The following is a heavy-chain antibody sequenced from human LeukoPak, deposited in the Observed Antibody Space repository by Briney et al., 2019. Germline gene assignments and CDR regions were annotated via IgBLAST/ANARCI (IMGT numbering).Heavy chain of an antibody. D-gene: IGHD6-19*01. Sequence: PSETLSLTCAVYGGSFSGYYWCWIRQPPGKGLEWIGEINHSGSTNYNPSLKSRVTISVDTSKNQFSLKLSSVTAADTAVYYCARVDLAVAGTNYFDYWGQGTLVTVSS. CDR3: ARVDLAVAGTNYFDY. J-gene: IGHJ4*02. CDR2: INHSGST. CDR1: GGSFSGYY. V-gene: IGHV4-34*01.